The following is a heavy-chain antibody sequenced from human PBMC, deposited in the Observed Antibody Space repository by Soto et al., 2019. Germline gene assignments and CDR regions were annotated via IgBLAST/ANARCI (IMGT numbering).Heavy chain of an antibody. V-gene: IGHV1-18*04. Sequence: GPSVDVSGKARGDTFSTYGVIWVRQATGQGLEWMGWITVSNGNTNYIDNLQGRVTMTTDTSTTTAYMELWRLRSDDTAVYYCARSYRYGSYWYFDDWGQGTRVTVSA. J-gene: IGHJ4*02. CDR3: ARSYRYGSYWYFDD. D-gene: IGHD5-18*01. CDR2: ITVSNGNT. CDR1: GDTFSTYG.